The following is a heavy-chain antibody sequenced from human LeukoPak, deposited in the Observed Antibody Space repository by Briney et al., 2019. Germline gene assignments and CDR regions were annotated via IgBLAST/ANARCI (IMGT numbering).Heavy chain of an antibody. CDR1: GFTFSSYW. V-gene: IGHV3-74*01. CDR2: IASDGSST. Sequence: SGGSLRLSCAASGFTFSSYWMNWVRQAPGKGLVWVSRIASDGSSTTYADSVKGRFSIPRDNAKNTLYLQVNSLRVEDTAVYYCARGRPHGNDYWGQGTLVTVSS. D-gene: IGHD4-23*01. J-gene: IGHJ4*02. CDR3: ARGRPHGNDY.